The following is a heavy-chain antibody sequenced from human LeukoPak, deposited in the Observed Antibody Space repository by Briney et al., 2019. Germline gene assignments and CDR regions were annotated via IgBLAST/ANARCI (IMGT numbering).Heavy chain of an antibody. CDR1: GFTFSSYA. Sequence: GGSLRLSCAASGFTFSSYAMHWVRQAPGKGLEWVAVISYDGSNKYYADSVKGRFTISRDNSKNTLYLQMNSLRAEDTAVYYCARTGWPNQQEYYFDYWGQGTLVTVSS. CDR2: ISYDGSNK. CDR3: ARTGWPNQQEYYFDY. V-gene: IGHV3-30*04. D-gene: IGHD1-14*01. J-gene: IGHJ4*02.